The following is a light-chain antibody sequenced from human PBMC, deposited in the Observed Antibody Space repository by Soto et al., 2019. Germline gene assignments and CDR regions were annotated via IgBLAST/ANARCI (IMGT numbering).Light chain of an antibody. CDR2: GAS. CDR3: QYYGNSPRVT. J-gene: IGKJ4*01. Sequence: EIVLTQSPGTLSLSPGERATLSCRAGQIVSSTCLTWYQQKPGQAPRRLIYGASIRATGSPDRFSGSGSGTDFTLTISRLVPEDFAVYYCQYYGNSPRVTFGGGTKVEIK. V-gene: IGKV3-20*01. CDR1: QIVSSTC.